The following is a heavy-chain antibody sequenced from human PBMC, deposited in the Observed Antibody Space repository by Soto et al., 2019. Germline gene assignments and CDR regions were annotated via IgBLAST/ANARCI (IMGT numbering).Heavy chain of an antibody. CDR2: IIPIFGTA. CDR1: GGTFSSYA. D-gene: IGHD2-21*02. CDR3: ASPASSVVVTATMAYYYGMDV. Sequence: SVKVSCKASGGTFSSYAISWVRQAPGQGLEWMGGIIPIFGTASYAQKFQGRVTITADESTSTAYMELSSLRSEDTAVYYCASPASSVVVTATMAYYYGMDVWGQGTTVTVSS. J-gene: IGHJ6*02. V-gene: IGHV1-69*13.